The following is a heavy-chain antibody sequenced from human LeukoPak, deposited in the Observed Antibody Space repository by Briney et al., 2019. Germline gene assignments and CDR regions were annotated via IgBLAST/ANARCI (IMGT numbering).Heavy chain of an antibody. CDR2: ISHSWGT. J-gene: IGHJ4*02. V-gene: IGHV4-59*11. Sequence: SETLSLTCTVSGGSISSHYWSWIRQPPGKGLEWIGYISHSWGTNYNPSVKSRVTMSLDTPNNRFSLKVRSVTAADTAVYYCARMSSQGYFDWGQGTLVTVSS. CDR1: GGSISSHY. D-gene: IGHD3-9*01. CDR3: ARMSSQGYFD.